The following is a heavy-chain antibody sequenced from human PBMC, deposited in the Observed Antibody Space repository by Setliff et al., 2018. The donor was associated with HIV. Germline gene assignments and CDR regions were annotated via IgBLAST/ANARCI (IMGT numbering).Heavy chain of an antibody. J-gene: IGHJ1*01. V-gene: IGHV4-39*07. CDR3: ARVPTSCWYVTTQRTKEYFHH. CDR1: GGSIKSSSYY. D-gene: IGHD2-2*01. CDR2: IYYSGNT. Sequence: PSETLPLTCTVSGGSIKSSSYYWGWIRQPPGKGLEWIGSIYYSGNTYYNPSLKGRVTILEDTSRNQFSLRLSSVTAADTAIYYCARVPTSCWYVTTQRTKEYFHHWGQGTLVTVSS.